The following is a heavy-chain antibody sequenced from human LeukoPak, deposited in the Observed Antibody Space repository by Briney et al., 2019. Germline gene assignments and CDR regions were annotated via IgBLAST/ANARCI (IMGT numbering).Heavy chain of an antibody. CDR3: ARDRYRSYYDSSGYYPDY. CDR1: GFTFSDYY. CDR2: ISSSGSTI. J-gene: IGHJ4*02. D-gene: IGHD3-22*01. Sequence: GGSLRLSCAASGFTFSDYYMSWIRQAPGKGLEWVSYISSSGSTIYYADSVKGRFTISRYNAKNSLYLQMNSLRAEDTAVYYCARDRYRSYYDSSGYYPDYWGQGTLVTVSS. V-gene: IGHV3-11*01.